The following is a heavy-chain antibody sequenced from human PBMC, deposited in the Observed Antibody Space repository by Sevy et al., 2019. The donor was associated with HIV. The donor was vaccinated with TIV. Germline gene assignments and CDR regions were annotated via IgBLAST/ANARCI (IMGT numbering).Heavy chain of an antibody. CDR2: ISRSSSYI. D-gene: IGHD2-2*01. CDR1: GFTFSTYN. CDR3: AGLYCSSTSCRLGAYYMDV. Sequence: GGSRRLSCAASGFTFSTYNMNWVRQAPGKGLEWVSSISRSSSYIYYGDSVKGRFTISRDNAKNSLYLQMNSLRAEDTALYYCAGLYCSSTSCRLGAYYMDVWGKGTTVTVSS. J-gene: IGHJ6*03. V-gene: IGHV3-21*01.